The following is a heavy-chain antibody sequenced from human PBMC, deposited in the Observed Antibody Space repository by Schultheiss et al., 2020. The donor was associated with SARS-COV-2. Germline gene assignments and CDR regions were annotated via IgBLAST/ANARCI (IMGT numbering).Heavy chain of an antibody. CDR1: GFTFGDYA. D-gene: IGHD6-19*01. CDR3: ARGRFGYSSG. J-gene: IGHJ4*02. V-gene: IGHV3-20*04. Sequence: GGSLRLSCTASGFTFGDYAMSWFRQAPGKGLEWVSGINWNGGSTGYADSVKGRFTISRDNAKNSLYLQMNSLRAEDTAVYYCARGRFGYSSGWGQGTLVTVSS. CDR2: INWNGGST.